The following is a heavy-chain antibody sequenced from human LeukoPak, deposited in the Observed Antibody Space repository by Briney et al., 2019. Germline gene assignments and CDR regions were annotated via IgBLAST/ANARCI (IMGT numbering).Heavy chain of an antibody. CDR1: GFTFSSYG. V-gene: IGHV3-30*02. D-gene: IGHD3-10*01. Sequence: GGSLRLSCAASGFTFSSYGMHWVRQAPGKGLDWVAFISYDGSHKYYADSVKGRFTISRDNSKNTLYLQMNSLRAEDTAVYYCALIFGELSEEVEYWGQGTLVTVSS. CDR3: ALIFGELSEEVEY. J-gene: IGHJ4*02. CDR2: ISYDGSHK.